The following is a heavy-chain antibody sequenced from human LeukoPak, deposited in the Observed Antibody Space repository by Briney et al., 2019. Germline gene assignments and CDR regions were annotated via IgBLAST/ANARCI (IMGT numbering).Heavy chain of an antibody. J-gene: IGHJ4*02. CDR3: AKDVVTAHPWYFDY. Sequence: PGGSLRLSCAASGFTFSSYAMSWVRQAPGKGLEWGSAISGSGGSTYYADSVKGRFTISGDKSKNTLYVQMNSLRAEDTAVYYCAKDVVTAHPWYFDYWGQGTLVTVSS. D-gene: IGHD2-21*02. V-gene: IGHV3-23*01. CDR2: ISGSGGST. CDR1: GFTFSSYA.